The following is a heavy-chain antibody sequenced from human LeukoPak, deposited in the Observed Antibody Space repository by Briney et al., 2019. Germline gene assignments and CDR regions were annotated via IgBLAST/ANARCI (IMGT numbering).Heavy chain of an antibody. D-gene: IGHD2-15*01. CDR1: GGSISSYY. J-gene: IGHJ5*02. Sequence: SETLSLTCTVSGGSISSYYWSWIRQPPGKGLEWIGYIYYSGSTNYNPSLKSRVTISVDTSKNQFSLKLSSVTAADTAVYYCAGIVVVAGWFDPWGQGTMDTVSS. CDR3: AGIVVVAGWFDP. V-gene: IGHV4-59*08. CDR2: IYYSGST.